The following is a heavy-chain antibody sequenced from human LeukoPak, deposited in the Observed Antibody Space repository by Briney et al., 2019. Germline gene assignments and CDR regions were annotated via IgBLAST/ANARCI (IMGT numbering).Heavy chain of an antibody. CDR3: ARGFWSRKHYRYYYYMDV. D-gene: IGHD3-3*01. Sequence: SETLSLTCAVYGGSFSGYYWSWIRQPPGKGLEWIEEINHSGSTNYNPSLKSRVTISVDTSKNQFSLKLSSVTAADTAVYYCARGFWSRKHYRYYYYMDVWGKGTTVTVSS. V-gene: IGHV4-34*01. J-gene: IGHJ6*03. CDR1: GGSFSGYY. CDR2: INHSGST.